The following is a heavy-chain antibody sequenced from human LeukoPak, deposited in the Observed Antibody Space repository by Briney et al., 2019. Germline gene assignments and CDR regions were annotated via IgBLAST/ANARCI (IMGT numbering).Heavy chain of an antibody. Sequence: GASVKVSCKASGYTFTGYYMHWVRQAPGQGLEWMGWINPNSGGTNYAQKFQGRVTMTRDTSISTAYMELSRLRSEDTAVYYCARAARYSNPPYYYGMDVWGQGTTVTVSS. CDR1: GYTFTGYY. V-gene: IGHV1-2*02. J-gene: IGHJ6*02. CDR3: ARAARYSNPPYYYGMDV. D-gene: IGHD4-11*01. CDR2: INPNSGGT.